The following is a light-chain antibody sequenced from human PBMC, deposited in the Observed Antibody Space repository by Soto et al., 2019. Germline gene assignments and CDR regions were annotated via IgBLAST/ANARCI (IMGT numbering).Light chain of an antibody. V-gene: IGLV2-11*01. Sequence: QSVLTQPRSVPGSPGQSVTISCTGTSSDVGGYNYVSWYQQHPGKAPKLMIYDVSKRPSGVPDRFSGSKSGNTASLTISGLQAEDEADYYCCSYAGSYDFGTGTKVTVL. J-gene: IGLJ1*01. CDR2: DVS. CDR3: CSYAGSYD. CDR1: SSDVGGYNY.